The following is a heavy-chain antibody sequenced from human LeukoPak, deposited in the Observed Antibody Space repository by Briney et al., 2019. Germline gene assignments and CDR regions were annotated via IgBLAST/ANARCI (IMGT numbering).Heavy chain of an antibody. V-gene: IGHV3-30*01. J-gene: IGHJ4*02. CDR3: AREGGWLIGLDY. CDR2: ISYDGSNE. CDR1: GFTLSYYA. D-gene: IGHD3-22*01. Sequence: GRSLRLSCAASGFTLSYYAMHWVRQAPGKGLEWVAVISYDGSNESFADSVKGRFTISRDNSKNTLYLQMNSPRVEDTAVYYCAREGGWLIGLDYWGQGTLVTVSS.